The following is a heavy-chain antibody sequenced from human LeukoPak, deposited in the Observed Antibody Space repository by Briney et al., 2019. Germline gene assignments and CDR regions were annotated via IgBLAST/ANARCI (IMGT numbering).Heavy chain of an antibody. D-gene: IGHD6-19*01. CDR1: GGSFSGYY. V-gene: IGHV4-34*01. Sequence: ASETLSLTCAVYGGSFSGYYWSWIRQPPGKGLEWIGEINHSGSTNYNPSLKSRVTISVDTFKNQFSLKLSSVTAADTAVYYCAGLAVAGVYYFDYWGQGTLVTVSS. CDR2: INHSGST. J-gene: IGHJ4*02. CDR3: AGLAVAGVYYFDY.